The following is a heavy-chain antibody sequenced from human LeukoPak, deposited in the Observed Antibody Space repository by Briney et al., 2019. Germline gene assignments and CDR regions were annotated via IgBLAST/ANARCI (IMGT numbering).Heavy chain of an antibody. V-gene: IGHV3-30*02. Sequence: GGSLRLSCAASGFTFSNYVIHWVRQAPGKGLEWVSLIRYDGSSKYYADSVRGRVTISRDNSKNTLYLQMNSLRAEDTAVYYCARYSGNYGLGYWGQGTLVTVSS. CDR1: GFTFSNYV. J-gene: IGHJ4*02. CDR3: ARYSGNYGLGY. CDR2: IRYDGSSK. D-gene: IGHD4-17*01.